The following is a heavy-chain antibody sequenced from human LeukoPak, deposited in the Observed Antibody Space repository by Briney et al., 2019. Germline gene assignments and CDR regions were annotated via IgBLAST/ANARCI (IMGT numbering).Heavy chain of an antibody. D-gene: IGHD6-13*01. CDR3: AKDQGSSSWTYYFDY. Sequence: PGGSLKFSVAASGFTFSGYGMPGFRQAPGKGLRGGAVISYDGSNKYYADSVKGRFTISRDNSKNTLYLQMNSLRAEDTAVYYCAKDQGSSSWTYYFDYWGQGTLVTVSS. J-gene: IGHJ4*02. V-gene: IGHV3-30*18. CDR2: ISYDGSNK. CDR1: GFTFSGYG.